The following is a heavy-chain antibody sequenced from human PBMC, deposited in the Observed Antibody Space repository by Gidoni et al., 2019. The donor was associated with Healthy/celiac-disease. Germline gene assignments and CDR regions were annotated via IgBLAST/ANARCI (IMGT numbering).Heavy chain of an antibody. CDR1: GYTFPGYY. D-gene: IGHD6-19*01. J-gene: IGHJ6*02. V-gene: IGHV1-2*04. CDR2: INPNSGGT. CDR3: ARDRRIAVAGIVGGYGMDV. Sequence: QVQLVQSGAEVKKPGASVQVSCKASGYTFPGYYMPWVRQAPGQGLECMGWINPNSGGTNYAQKFQGWVTMTRDTSISTAYMELSRLRSDDTAVYYCARDRRIAVAGIVGGYGMDVWGQGTTVTVSS.